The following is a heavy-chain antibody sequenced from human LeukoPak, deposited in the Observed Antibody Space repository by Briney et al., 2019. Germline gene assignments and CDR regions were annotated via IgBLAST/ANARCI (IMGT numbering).Heavy chain of an antibody. Sequence: SETLSLTCTVSGGSISNYYWSWIRQPAGKGLEWIGRIYSSGSTNYNPSLKSRVTMSVDTSKNQFSLKLSSVTAADTAVYYCARAPEQWLANNWFDPWGQGTLVTVSS. CDR2: IYSSGST. CDR3: ARAPEQWLANNWFDP. J-gene: IGHJ5*02. CDR1: GGSISNYY. V-gene: IGHV4-4*07. D-gene: IGHD6-19*01.